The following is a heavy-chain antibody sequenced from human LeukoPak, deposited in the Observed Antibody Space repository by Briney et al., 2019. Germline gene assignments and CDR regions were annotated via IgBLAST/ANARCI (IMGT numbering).Heavy chain of an antibody. Sequence: SETLSLTCTVSGGSISSYYWSWIRQPPGEGLEWIGYIYYSGSTNYNPSLKSRVTISVDTSKNQFSLKLSSVTAADTAVYYCARVRHDYGGTYYFDYWGQGTLVTVSS. J-gene: IGHJ4*02. CDR3: ARVRHDYGGTYYFDY. D-gene: IGHD4-17*01. V-gene: IGHV4-59*01. CDR1: GGSISSYY. CDR2: IYYSGST.